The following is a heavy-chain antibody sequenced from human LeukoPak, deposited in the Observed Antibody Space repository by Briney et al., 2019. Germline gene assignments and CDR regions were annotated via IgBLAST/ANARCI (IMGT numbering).Heavy chain of an antibody. J-gene: IGHJ4*02. CDR2: IIPILGIA. Sequence: SVKVSCKASGGSFSSYTISWVRQAPGQGLEWMGRIIPILGIANYAQKFQGRVTITADESTSTAYLELNSLRCEDPAVYYCSRDPGGNDDVYWGQGTLVTVSS. CDR3: SRDPGGNDDVY. D-gene: IGHD1-1*01. V-gene: IGHV1-69*04. CDR1: GGSFSSYT.